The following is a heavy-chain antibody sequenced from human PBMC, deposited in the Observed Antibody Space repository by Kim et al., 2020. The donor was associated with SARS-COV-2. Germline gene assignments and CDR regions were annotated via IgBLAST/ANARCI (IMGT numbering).Heavy chain of an antibody. CDR3: ARAGVAAAGKRDWYFDL. J-gene: IGHJ2*01. V-gene: IGHV4-30-2*01. CDR2: IYHSGST. D-gene: IGHD6-13*01. CDR1: GGSISSGGYS. Sequence: SETLSLTCAVSGGSISSGGYSWSWIRQPPGKGLEWIGYIYHSGSTYYNPSLKSRVTISVDRSKNQFSLKLSSVTAADTAVYYCARAGVAAAGKRDWYFDLWGRGTLVTVSS.